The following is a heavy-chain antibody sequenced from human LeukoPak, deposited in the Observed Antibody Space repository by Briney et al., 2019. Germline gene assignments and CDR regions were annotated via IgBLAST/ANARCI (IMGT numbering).Heavy chain of an antibody. J-gene: IGHJ5*02. CDR3: ARGDCSGGSCYNWFDP. Sequence: SVKVSCKASGGTFSSYAISWVRQAPGQGLEWMGRIIPIFGTANYAQKFQGRATITTDESTSTAYMELSSLRSEDTAVYYCARGDCSGGSCYNWFDPWGQGTLVTVSS. D-gene: IGHD2-15*01. CDR2: IIPIFGTA. V-gene: IGHV1-69*05. CDR1: GGTFSSYA.